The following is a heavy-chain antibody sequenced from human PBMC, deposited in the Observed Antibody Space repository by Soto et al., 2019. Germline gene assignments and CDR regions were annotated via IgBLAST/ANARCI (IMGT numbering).Heavy chain of an antibody. D-gene: IGHD6-13*01. CDR2: INHSGST. CDR3: ATQKYSSSWYYYYGMDV. V-gene: IGHV4-34*01. J-gene: IGHJ6*02. Sequence: SETLSLTCAVYGGSFSGYYWSWIRRPPGKGLEWIGEINHSGSTNYNPSLKSRVTISVDTSKNQFSLKLSSVTAADTAVYYCATQKYSSSWYYYYGMDVWGQGTTVTVSS. CDR1: GGSFSGYY.